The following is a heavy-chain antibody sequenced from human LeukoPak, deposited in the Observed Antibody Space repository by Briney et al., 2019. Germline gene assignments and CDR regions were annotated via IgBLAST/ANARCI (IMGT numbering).Heavy chain of an antibody. CDR1: GGSISSGSYY. CDR3: ATYGVSFDY. V-gene: IGHV4-61*02. D-gene: IGHD2-21*01. CDR2: IYTSGST. J-gene: IGHJ4*02. Sequence: PSETLSLTCTVSGGSISSGSYYWSWIRQPAGKGLEWIGRIYTSGSTNYNPSLKSRVTISVDTSKNQFSLKLSSVTAADTAVYYCATYGVSFDYWGQGTLVTVSS.